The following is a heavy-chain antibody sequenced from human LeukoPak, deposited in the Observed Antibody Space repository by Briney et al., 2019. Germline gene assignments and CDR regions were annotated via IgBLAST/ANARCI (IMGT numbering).Heavy chain of an antibody. D-gene: IGHD6-13*01. CDR2: IWNDGSNK. V-gene: IGHV3-33*01. Sequence: GGSLRLSCAASGLTFSTYGMRWVRQAPGKGLEWVAFIWNDGSNKYYIESVKGRFTISRDNSKNTLYLQMNSLRAEDTAVYYCARDLMYSNAWRFDPWGQGTLVTVSS. J-gene: IGHJ5*02. CDR3: ARDLMYSNAWRFDP. CDR1: GLTFSTYG.